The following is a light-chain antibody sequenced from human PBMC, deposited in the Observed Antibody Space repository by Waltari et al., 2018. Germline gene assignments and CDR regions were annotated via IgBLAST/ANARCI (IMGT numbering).Light chain of an antibody. CDR1: SGHSRYA. J-gene: IGLJ3*02. CDR3: QTWGTGIQV. Sequence: QLVLTQSPSASASLGASVKLTCTLSSGHSRYAIAWHQQQPEKGPRYLMKLNSDGSHNKGDGIPDRFSGSSFGAERYLTISSLQSEDEADYYCQTWGTGIQVFGGGTKVTVL. CDR2: LNSDGSH. V-gene: IGLV4-69*01.